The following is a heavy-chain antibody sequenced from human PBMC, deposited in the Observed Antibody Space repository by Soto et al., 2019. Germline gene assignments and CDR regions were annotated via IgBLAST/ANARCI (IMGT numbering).Heavy chain of an antibody. J-gene: IGHJ6*02. V-gene: IGHV1-69*13. CDR3: ARDEKWNPKRPYYYYGMDV. Sequence: ASVKVSCKASGGTFSSYAISWVRQAPGQGLEWMGGIIPIFGTANYAQKFQGGVTITADESTSTAYMELSSLRSEDTAVYYCARDEKWNPKRPYYYYGMDVWGQGTTVTVSS. CDR2: IIPIFGTA. CDR1: GGTFSSYA. D-gene: IGHD1-1*01.